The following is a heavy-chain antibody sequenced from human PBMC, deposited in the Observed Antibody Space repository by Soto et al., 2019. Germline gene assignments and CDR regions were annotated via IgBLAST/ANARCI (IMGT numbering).Heavy chain of an antibody. J-gene: IGHJ4*02. CDR2: ISGSSGFT. CDR3: EREGGSSWSHFDS. CDR1: GFTFSNFR. V-gene: IGHV3-21*01. Sequence: EVQLVESGGGLVKPGGSLRLSCAASGFTFSNFRMNWVRQAPGKGLQWVSSISGSSGFTYYADSVKGRFTISRDNAKNSLYLQMNSLRVEDTAVYYCEREGGSSWSHFDSWGQGTLVTVYS. D-gene: IGHD6-13*01.